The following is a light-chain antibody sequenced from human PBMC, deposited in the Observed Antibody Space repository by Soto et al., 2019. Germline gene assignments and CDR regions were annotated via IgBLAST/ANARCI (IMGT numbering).Light chain of an antibody. Sequence: DIVMTQSPDSLAVSLGERATINCKSSQSVLYSSNNKNYLAWYQQKPGQPPKLLIYWASTRESGVPDRFSGRGSGTDFTLTIGSLQAEDVAVYYCQQYYSTPPATFCQGTTLEIK. V-gene: IGKV4-1*01. J-gene: IGKJ2*01. CDR3: QQYYSTPPAT. CDR2: WAS. CDR1: QSVLYSSNNKNY.